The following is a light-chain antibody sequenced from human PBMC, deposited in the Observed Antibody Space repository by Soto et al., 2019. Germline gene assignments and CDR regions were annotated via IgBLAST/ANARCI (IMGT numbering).Light chain of an antibody. CDR1: SSNIGSDY. CDR2: RNN. CDR3: AAWDDSLSSDV. Sequence: QSVLTQPPSASGTPGQRVTISCSGSSSNIGSDYVYWYQQFPGTAPKLLIYRNNQRPSGVPDRFSGSKSGTSASLAISGLRSEDEDDYYCAAWDDSLSSDVFGTGTKLTVL. J-gene: IGLJ1*01. V-gene: IGLV1-47*01.